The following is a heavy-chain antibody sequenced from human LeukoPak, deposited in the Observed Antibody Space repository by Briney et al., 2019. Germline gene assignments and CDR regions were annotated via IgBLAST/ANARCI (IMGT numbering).Heavy chain of an antibody. CDR1: GGTFSSYA. J-gene: IGHJ3*02. D-gene: IGHD6-13*01. V-gene: IGHV1-69*06. CDR3: ARSSVPPGCRRQYSSSWYDAFDI. CDR2: IIPIFGTA. Sequence: SVKVSCKASGGTFSSYAISWVRQAPGQGLEWMGGIIPIFGTANYAQKFQGRVTITADKSTSTAYMELSSLRSEDTAVYYCARSSVPPGCRRQYSSSWYDAFDIWGQGTMVTVSS.